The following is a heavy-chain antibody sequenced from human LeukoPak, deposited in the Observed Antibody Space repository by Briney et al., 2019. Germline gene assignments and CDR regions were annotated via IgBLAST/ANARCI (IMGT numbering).Heavy chain of an antibody. V-gene: IGHV1-8*01. CDR2: MDPNSGNT. CDR3: ARGLFRSWKWFDS. D-gene: IGHD6-13*01. Sequence: ASVKVSCKASGYTFTNYDINWVRQATGQGLEWMGWMDPNSGNTGYAQKFQGRVTMTRNTSISTAYMELSSLRSEDTAVYYCARGLFRSWKWFDSWGQGTLVTVSS. J-gene: IGHJ5*01. CDR1: GYTFTNYD.